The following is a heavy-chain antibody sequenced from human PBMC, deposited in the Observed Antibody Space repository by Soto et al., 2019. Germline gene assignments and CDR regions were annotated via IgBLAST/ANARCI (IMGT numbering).Heavy chain of an antibody. D-gene: IGHD3-9*01. CDR1: GFTFSDYY. V-gene: IGHV3-11*01. CDR2: ISSGGTTI. CDR3: ARDYDILTGYSPFDY. J-gene: IGHJ4*02. Sequence: PGGSLRLSCAVSGFTFSDYYMRWIRQAPGKGLEWVAYISSGGTTIYYGDSVKGRFAISRDNAKNSLYLQMNSLRAEDTAVYYCARDYDILTGYSPFDYWGQGTLVTVSS.